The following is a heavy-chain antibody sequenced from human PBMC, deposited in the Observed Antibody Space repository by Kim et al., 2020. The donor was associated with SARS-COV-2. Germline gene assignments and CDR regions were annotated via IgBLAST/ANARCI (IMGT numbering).Heavy chain of an antibody. J-gene: IGHJ4*01. Sequence: SETLSLTCSVSGGPVSSGSHCWSWIRQPPGKGPEFIGYIYDTGSATYNPSLKSRVTMSVDTSKNHFSLRLSSVTAADTAVYYCARVTQQWLVPLYFDYW. CDR3: ARVTQQWLVPLYFDY. V-gene: IGHV4-61*03. CDR1: GGPVSSGSHC. D-gene: IGHD6-19*01. CDR2: IYDTGSA.